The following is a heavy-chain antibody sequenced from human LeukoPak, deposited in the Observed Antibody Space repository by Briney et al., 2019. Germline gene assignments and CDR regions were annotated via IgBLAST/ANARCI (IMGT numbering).Heavy chain of an antibody. CDR1: GGTFSSYA. CDR2: IIPIFGTA. J-gene: IGHJ5*02. Sequence: SVTVSCKASGGTFSSYAISWVRQAPGPGLEWMGGIIPIFGTANYAQKFQGRVTITTDESTSTAYMELSSLRSEDTAVYYCARYSSGWAHWFDPWGQGTLVTVSS. CDR3: ARYSSGWAHWFDP. D-gene: IGHD6-19*01. V-gene: IGHV1-69*05.